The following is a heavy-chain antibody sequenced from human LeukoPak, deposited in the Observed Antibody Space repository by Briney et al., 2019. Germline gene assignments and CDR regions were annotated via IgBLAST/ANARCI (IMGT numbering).Heavy chain of an antibody. CDR2: IYTSGST. D-gene: IGHD2-15*01. V-gene: IGHV4-61*09. CDR1: SGSISSGSSY. J-gene: IGHJ3*02. CDR3: TRGPVEYCSGGSCYDAFDI. Sequence: EPSQTLSLTCTVSSGSISSGSSYWNWIRQPAGKGLEWIGHIYTSGSTNYNPSLKSRVTISVDTSKNQFSLKLSSATAADTAVYYCTRGPVEYCSGGSCYDAFDIWGQGTLVTVSS.